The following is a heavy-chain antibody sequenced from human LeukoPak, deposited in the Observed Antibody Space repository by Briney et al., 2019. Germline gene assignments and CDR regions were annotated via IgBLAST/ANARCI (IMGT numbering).Heavy chain of an antibody. CDR2: IYSGGST. CDR1: GFTVSSNY. CDR3: AKEGEQQLVGNWFDP. V-gene: IGHV3-53*01. J-gene: IGHJ5*02. Sequence: PGGSLRLSCAASGFTVSSNYMSWVRQAPGKGLEWVSVIYSGGSTYYADSVKGRFTISRDNSKNTLYLQMNSLRAEDTAVYYCAKEGEQQLVGNWFDPWGQGTLVTVSS. D-gene: IGHD6-13*01.